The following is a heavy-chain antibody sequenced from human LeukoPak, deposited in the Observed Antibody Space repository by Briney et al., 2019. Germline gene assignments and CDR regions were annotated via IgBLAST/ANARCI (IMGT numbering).Heavy chain of an antibody. CDR1: GGSFSGYY. Sequence: ESSETLSLTCAVYGGSFSGYYWSWIRQPPGKGLEWIGEINHSGSIKRNPSLKSRVTISVDTSKNQFSLKLSSVTAADTAVYYCARVTGYMIEDYFDYWGQGTLVTVSS. CDR3: ARVTGYMIEDYFDY. V-gene: IGHV4-34*01. J-gene: IGHJ4*02. CDR2: INHSGSI. D-gene: IGHD3-22*01.